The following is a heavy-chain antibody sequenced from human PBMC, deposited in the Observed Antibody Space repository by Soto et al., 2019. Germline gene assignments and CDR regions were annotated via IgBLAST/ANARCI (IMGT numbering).Heavy chain of an antibody. CDR3: AKGNYAARDAFDI. CDR2: ILDSGSGT. Sequence: EVQLLGSGGGLVQPGGSLRLSCAASGFTFNNYAMSWVRQAPGKGLEWVSTILDSGSGTYYADSVKGRVTISRDNSKNTLYLQMNSLRAEDTAVYFCAKGNYAARDAFDIWCQGTMVTVSS. V-gene: IGHV3-23*01. J-gene: IGHJ3*02. CDR1: GFTFNNYA. D-gene: IGHD3-16*01.